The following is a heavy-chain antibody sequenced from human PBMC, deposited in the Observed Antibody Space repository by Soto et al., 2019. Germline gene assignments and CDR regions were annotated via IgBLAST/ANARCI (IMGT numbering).Heavy chain of an antibody. Sequence: SETLSLTCAVSGASISSGDFHWTWIRQRPGEGLEWIGYIDFSGRTYYNPSLRSRLSISVDTSQNHFSLRLNSMTAADTAVYYCTRDSPPPPYFAYYGMEVWGQGTTVTVSS. V-gene: IGHV4-31*11. CDR3: TRDSPPPPYFAYYGMEV. CDR2: IDFSGRT. CDR1: GASISSGDFH. D-gene: IGHD3-10*01. J-gene: IGHJ6*02.